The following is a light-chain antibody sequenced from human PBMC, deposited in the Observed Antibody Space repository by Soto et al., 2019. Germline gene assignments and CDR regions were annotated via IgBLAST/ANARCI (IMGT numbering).Light chain of an antibody. CDR3: QQYIHLIS. V-gene: IGKV1-33*01. CDR1: QSISTY. J-gene: IGKJ5*01. CDR2: DAS. Sequence: DIQVTQSRSSLNAYVGNRVTISCRASQSISTYLNWYQKKPGKAPNLLIYDASRLQSGVPSRFSGSGGGTDFTFTISSLQPEDIATYYCQQYIHLISSGQGTGLEIK.